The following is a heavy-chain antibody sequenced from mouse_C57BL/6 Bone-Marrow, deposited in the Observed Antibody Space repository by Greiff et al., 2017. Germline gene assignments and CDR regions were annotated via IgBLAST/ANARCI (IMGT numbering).Heavy chain of an antibody. Sequence: EVQLQQSVTVLARPGASVKMSCKTSGYTFTSYWMHWVKQRPGQGLEWIGAIYPGNSDTSYNPKFQGKAKLTAVTSASTAYMELSSLTTEDSAIYYCTSASYLFDAMDYWGQGTSVTVSS. CDR2: IYPGNSDT. D-gene: IGHD2-12*01. CDR3: TSASYLFDAMDY. CDR1: GYTFTSYW. V-gene: IGHV1-5*01. J-gene: IGHJ4*01.